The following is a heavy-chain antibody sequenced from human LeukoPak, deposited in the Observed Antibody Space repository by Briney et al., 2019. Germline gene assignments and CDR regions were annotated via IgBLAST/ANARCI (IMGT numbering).Heavy chain of an antibody. CDR1: GSTFTTFG. D-gene: IGHD3-22*01. V-gene: IGHV1-69*05. CDR3: ARSQAKYAVVLDY. CDR2: IIPIFGTA. Sequence: GPSVKLSCKASGSTFTTFGIGWVHQAPGQGLEWMGGIIPIFGTANYAQKFQGRVTITTDESTSTAYMELSSLRSEDTAVYYCARSQAKYAVVLDYWGQGTLVTVSS. J-gene: IGHJ4*02.